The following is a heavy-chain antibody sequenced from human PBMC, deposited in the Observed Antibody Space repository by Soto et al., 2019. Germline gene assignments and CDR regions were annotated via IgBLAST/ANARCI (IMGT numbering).Heavy chain of an antibody. CDR3: ARAGEYCSGGSCYSSWFDP. V-gene: IGHV3-53*04. J-gene: IGHJ5*02. Sequence: GGSLRLSCAASGFTVSSNYMSWVRQAPGKGLEWVSVIYSGGSTYYADSVKGRFTISRHNSKNTLYLQMNSLRAEDTAVYYCARAGEYCSGGSCYSSWFDPWGQGTLVTVSS. CDR1: GFTVSSNY. CDR2: IYSGGST. D-gene: IGHD2-15*01.